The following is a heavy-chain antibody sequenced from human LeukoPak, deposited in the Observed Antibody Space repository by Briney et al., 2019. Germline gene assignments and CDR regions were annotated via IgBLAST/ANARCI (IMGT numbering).Heavy chain of an antibody. CDR2: ISAYNGNT. CDR1: GYTFTSYG. D-gene: IGHD3-22*01. Sequence: ASVKVSCKASGYTFTSYGISWVRQAPGQELEWMGWISAYNGNTNYAQKLQGRVTMTTDTSTSTAYMELRSLRSDDTAVYYCARDYDSSGHASFGYWGQGTLVTVSS. CDR3: ARDYDSSGHASFGY. V-gene: IGHV1-18*01. J-gene: IGHJ4*02.